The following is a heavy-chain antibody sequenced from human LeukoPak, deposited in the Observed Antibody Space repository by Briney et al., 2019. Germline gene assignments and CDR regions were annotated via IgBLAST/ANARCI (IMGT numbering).Heavy chain of an antibody. J-gene: IGHJ6*03. Sequence: ASVKVSCKASGYTFTGYYMHWVRQAPGQGLEWMGWINPNSGGTIYAQKFQGRVTMTRDTSISTAYMELRSLRSDDTAVYYCARWAQPYHYYYMDVWGKGTTVTISS. CDR3: ARWAQPYHYYYMDV. CDR1: GYTFTGYY. V-gene: IGHV1-2*02. CDR2: INPNSGGT.